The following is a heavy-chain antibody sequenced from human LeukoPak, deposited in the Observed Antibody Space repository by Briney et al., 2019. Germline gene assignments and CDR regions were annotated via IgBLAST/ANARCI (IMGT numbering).Heavy chain of an antibody. D-gene: IGHD6-13*01. J-gene: IGHJ5*02. V-gene: IGHV3-23*01. CDR3: ARPPYSSSWDPGWFDP. CDR2: ISGGGTT. Sequence: GSLRLSCAASGFTFSSYAMSWVRQAPGKGLKWVSSISGGGTTYYADSVRGRFTISRDNAKNSLYLQMNSLRAEDTAVYYCARPPYSSSWDPGWFDPWGQGTLITVSA. CDR1: GFTFSSYA.